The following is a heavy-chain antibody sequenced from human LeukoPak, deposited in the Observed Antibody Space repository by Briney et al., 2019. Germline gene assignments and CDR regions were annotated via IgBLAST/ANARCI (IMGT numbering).Heavy chain of an antibody. CDR1: GLTFSSYP. V-gene: IGHV3-23*01. Sequence: GGSLGLSCPASGLTFSSYPMTWFGKVQGKGLNWASPISGGGGSTYYADSVKGRFTISRDNSKNTLYLQMNSLRAEDTAVYYCASDIVVVPAAISYYYGMDVWGQGTTVTVSS. CDR3: ASDIVVVPAAISYYYGMDV. J-gene: IGHJ6*02. D-gene: IGHD2-2*02. CDR2: ISGGGGST.